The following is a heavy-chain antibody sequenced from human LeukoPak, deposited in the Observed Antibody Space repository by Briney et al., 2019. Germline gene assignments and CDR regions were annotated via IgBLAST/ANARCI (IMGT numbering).Heavy chain of an antibody. V-gene: IGHV3-21*01. CDR2: ISSSSSYI. D-gene: IGHD3-10*01. CDR3: AGPYGSGSYLPGMDV. J-gene: IGHJ6*02. CDR1: GFTFSSYS. Sequence: GGSLRLSCAASGFTFSSYSMNWVRQAPGKGLEWVSSISSSSSYIYYADSVKGRFTIPRDNAKNSLYLQMNSLRAEDTAVYYCAGPYGSGSYLPGMDVWGQGTTVTVSS.